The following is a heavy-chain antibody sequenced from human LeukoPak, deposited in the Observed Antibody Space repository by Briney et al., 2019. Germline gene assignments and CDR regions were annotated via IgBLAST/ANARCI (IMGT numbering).Heavy chain of an antibody. CDR1: GYSISRGYY. J-gene: IGHJ6*03. CDR2: INRSGRT. Sequence: PSDTLSLTCIVSGYSISRGYYWGLIRPPPGKRLEWIGTINRSGRTFSNSSLRGRVTISDHTSKTQFSLKLSSVPAADTAVYYGARTGAGYYYYYIDVWGKGTPVTVSS. V-gene: IGHV4-38-2*02. CDR3: ARTGAGYYYYYIDV. D-gene: IGHD1-26*01.